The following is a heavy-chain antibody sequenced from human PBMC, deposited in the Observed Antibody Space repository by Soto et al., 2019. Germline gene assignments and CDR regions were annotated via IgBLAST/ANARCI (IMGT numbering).Heavy chain of an antibody. V-gene: IGHV4-59*01. D-gene: IGHD1-26*01. CDR2: IYYRVTA. Sequence: SETLSLTCTASGASITSNYWSWIRQPQGKGLEWIGHIYYRVTANYNPSLKSRVTVSAYTSKNQFSLKLSSVTAADTAVYCCARWDNVLFHRESWGQRASFILSS. J-gene: IGHJ5*02. CDR3: ARWDNVLFHRES. CDR1: GASITSNY.